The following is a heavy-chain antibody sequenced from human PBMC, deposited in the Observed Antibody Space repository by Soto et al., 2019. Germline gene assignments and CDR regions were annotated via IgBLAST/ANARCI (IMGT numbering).Heavy chain of an antibody. CDR2: MNLNSGNT. CDR1: GYIFTSYD. J-gene: IGHJ6*03. Sequence: ASVKVSCKASGYIFTSYDVNWVRQATGQGLEWMGWMNLNSGNTGYAQKFQGRVTMTRNTSISTAYMELSSLRSEDTAVYYCARGKLYDFWSGPPFYYYYMDVWGKGTTVTVSS. CDR3: ARGKLYDFWSGPPFYYYYMDV. D-gene: IGHD3-3*01. V-gene: IGHV1-8*01.